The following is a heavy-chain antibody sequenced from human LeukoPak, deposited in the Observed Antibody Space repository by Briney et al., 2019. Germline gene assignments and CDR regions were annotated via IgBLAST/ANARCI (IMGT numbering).Heavy chain of an antibody. Sequence: SQTLSLTCTVSGGSISSGSYYWSRIRQPAGKGLEWIGRIYSSGSTNYNPSLKSRVTISVDTSKNQFSLKLSSVTAADTAVYYCARRKAEYYYYYYMDVWGKGTTVTISS. D-gene: IGHD2-15*01. CDR1: GGSISSGSYY. CDR2: IYSSGST. J-gene: IGHJ6*03. V-gene: IGHV4-61*02. CDR3: ARRKAEYYYYYYMDV.